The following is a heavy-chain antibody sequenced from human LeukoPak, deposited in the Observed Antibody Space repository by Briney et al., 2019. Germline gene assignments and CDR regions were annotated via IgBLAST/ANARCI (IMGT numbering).Heavy chain of an antibody. Sequence: GGSLRLSCAASEFTFSSYSMNWVRQAPGKGLEWVSSISSSSSYIYYADSVKGRFTISRDNAKNSLYLQMNSLRAEDTAVYYCARRGDANWFDPWGQGTLVTVSS. CDR1: EFTFSSYS. V-gene: IGHV3-21*01. D-gene: IGHD2-21*02. CDR3: ARRGDANWFDP. CDR2: ISSSSSYI. J-gene: IGHJ5*02.